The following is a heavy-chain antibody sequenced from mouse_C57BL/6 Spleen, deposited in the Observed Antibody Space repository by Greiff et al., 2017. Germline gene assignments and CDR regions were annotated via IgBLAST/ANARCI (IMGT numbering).Heavy chain of an antibody. CDR1: GYTFPSYW. D-gene: IGHD4-1*01. CDR3: ARRRDWVYCDY. V-gene: IGHV1-61*01. J-gene: IGHJ2*01. Sequence: VQLQQPGAELVRPGSSVKLSCKASGYTFPSYWMDWVKQRPGQGLEWIGNIYPSDSETTYNQKFKDKATLTVDKSSSTAYMQLSSRTSEDSAVDYCARRRDWVYCDYWGQGTTLTVSS. CDR2: IYPSDSET.